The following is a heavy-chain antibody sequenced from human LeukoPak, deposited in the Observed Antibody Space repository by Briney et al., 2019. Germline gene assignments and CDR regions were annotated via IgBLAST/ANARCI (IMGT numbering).Heavy chain of an antibody. CDR3: ARDLGRTTVTDY. J-gene: IGHJ4*02. CDR2: INSDGSIT. Sequence: PGGSLRLSCAASGFTFSSYWMPWVRQAPGKGLVWVSRINSDGSITNYADSVRGRFTISRDNAKNTLYLQVNSLRAEDTAVYYCARDLGRTTVTDYWGQGTLVTVSS. V-gene: IGHV3-74*01. D-gene: IGHD4-17*01. CDR1: GFTFSSYW.